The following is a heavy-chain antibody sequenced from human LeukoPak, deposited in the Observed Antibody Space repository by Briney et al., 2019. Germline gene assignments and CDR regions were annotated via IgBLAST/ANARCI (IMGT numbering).Heavy chain of an antibody. CDR1: GGSISSYY. D-gene: IGHD4-17*01. J-gene: IGHJ6*04. V-gene: IGHV4-59*01. CDR2: IYYSVST. CDR3: ARDLYGDYPRGYYGMDV. Sequence: SETLSLTCTVSGGSISSYYWSWIRQPPGKGLEWIGYIYYSVSTNYNPSLKSRVTISVDTSKNQFSLKLSSVTAADTAVYYCARDLYGDYPRGYYGMDVWGKGTTVTVSS.